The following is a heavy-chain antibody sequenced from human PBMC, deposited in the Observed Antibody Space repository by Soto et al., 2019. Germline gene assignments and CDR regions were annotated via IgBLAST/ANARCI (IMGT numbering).Heavy chain of an antibody. J-gene: IGHJ4*02. V-gene: IGHV3-7*05. CDR2: IKQDGSEK. Sequence: VQLVESGGGLVQPGGSLRLSCAASGFTFSSYWMSWVRQAPGKGLEWVANIKQDGSEKYYVDSVKGRFTISRDNAKNSLYLQMNSLRAEDTAVYYCARYIAVAGTGLFDYWGQGTLVTVSS. D-gene: IGHD6-19*01. CDR1: GFTFSSYW. CDR3: ARYIAVAGTGLFDY.